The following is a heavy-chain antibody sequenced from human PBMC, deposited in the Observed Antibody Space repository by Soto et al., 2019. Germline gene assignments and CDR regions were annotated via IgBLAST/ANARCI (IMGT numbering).Heavy chain of an antibody. CDR2: IYYSGST. D-gene: IGHD6-13*01. Sequence: PSETVSLTCTASGVSIRSYHWHGPGQPPGKGLEWIGYIYYSGSTNYNPSLKSRVTISVDTSKNQFSLKLSSVTAADTAVYYWARRGAGSSSWYLDYWGQGTLVTVS. CDR1: GVSIRSYH. V-gene: IGHV4-59*01. J-gene: IGHJ4*02. CDR3: ARRGAGSSSWYLDY.